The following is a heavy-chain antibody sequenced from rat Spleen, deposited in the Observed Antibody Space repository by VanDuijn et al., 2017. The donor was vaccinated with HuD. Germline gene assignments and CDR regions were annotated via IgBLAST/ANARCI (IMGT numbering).Heavy chain of an antibody. V-gene: IGHV5-31*01. CDR2: ISFEGSST. CDR1: GFTFKNYW. CDR3: TRPDSSLYVMDA. Sequence: EVQLMESGGGLVQPGRSLKLSCVASGFTFKNYWMTWIRQAPTEDLEWVASISFEGSSTYYGDSVKGRFTISRDNAKSTLYLQMNSLRSEDTATYYCTRPDSSLYVMDAWGQGASVTVSS. J-gene: IGHJ4*01. D-gene: IGHD1-2*01.